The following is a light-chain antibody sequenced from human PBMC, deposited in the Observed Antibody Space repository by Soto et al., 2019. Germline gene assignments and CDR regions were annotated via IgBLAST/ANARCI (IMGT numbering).Light chain of an antibody. CDR2: GAS. V-gene: IGKV3-15*01. CDR1: QSVSSN. CDR3: QQYNNCPPWT. J-gene: IGKJ1*01. Sequence: EIVMPQPPATLSVSPGERATLSCRASQSVSSNLAWYQQKPGQAPSLLIYGASTRATGIPARFIGSGCGTEFTLTISSLQSEDFAVSYCQQYNNCPPWTFGQGTKVEIK.